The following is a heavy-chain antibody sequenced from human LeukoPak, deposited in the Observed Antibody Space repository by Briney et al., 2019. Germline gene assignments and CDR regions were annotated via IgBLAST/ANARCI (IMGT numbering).Heavy chain of an antibody. CDR1: GFTFSSYG. CDR3: AKGYRDTAMVTFFDY. D-gene: IGHD5-18*01. J-gene: IGHJ4*02. V-gene: IGHV3-30*02. Sequence: GGSLRLSCAASGFTFSSYGMHWVRQAPGKGLEGVAFIRYDGSYKYYADSVKGRFTISRDNSKNTLYLQMNSLRAQDTAVYYCAKGYRDTAMVTFFDYWGQGTLVTVSS. CDR2: IRYDGSYK.